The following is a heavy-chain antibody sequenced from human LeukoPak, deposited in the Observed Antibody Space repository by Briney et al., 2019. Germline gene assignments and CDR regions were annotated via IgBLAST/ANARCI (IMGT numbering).Heavy chain of an antibody. V-gene: IGHV1-8*01. CDR2: MNPNSGNT. D-gene: IGHD6-13*01. CDR1: GYTFTSYD. Sequence: ASVKVSCKASGYTFTSYDINWVRQATGQGLEWMGWMNPNSGNTGYAQKFQGRLTMTRNTSMSTAYMELSSLRSEDTAVYYCARDQYSSSKTPGAFDIWGQGTMVTVSS. CDR3: ARDQYSSSKTPGAFDI. J-gene: IGHJ3*02.